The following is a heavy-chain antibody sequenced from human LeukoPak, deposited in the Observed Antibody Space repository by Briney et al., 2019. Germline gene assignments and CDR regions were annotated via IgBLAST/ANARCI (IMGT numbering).Heavy chain of an antibody. CDR1: GFTFSSYW. V-gene: IGHV3-74*01. D-gene: IGHD3-16*01. CDR3: ARVRWGGLYYFDY. Sequence: GGSLRPSCAASGFTFSSYWMHWVRQAPGKGLVGVSRINDDGRSTNYADSVKGRFTISRDNAKNTLYLLINSLRAEDTAVYYCARVRWGGLYYFDYWGQGTLVTVSS. CDR2: INDDGRST. J-gene: IGHJ4*02.